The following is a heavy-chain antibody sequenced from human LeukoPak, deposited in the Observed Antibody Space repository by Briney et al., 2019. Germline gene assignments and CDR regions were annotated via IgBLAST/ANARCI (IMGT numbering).Heavy chain of an antibody. V-gene: IGHV4-30-4*01. D-gene: IGHD3-16*02. Sequence: PSQTLSLTCTVSGGSISSGDYYWSWIRQPPGKVLEWIGYIYYSGSTYYNPSFKSRVTISVDTSKNQFSLKLSSVTAADTAVYYCARAVGHDYVWGSYRVYFDYWGQGTLVTVSS. CDR2: IYYSGST. CDR3: ARAVGHDYVWGSYRVYFDY. J-gene: IGHJ4*02. CDR1: GGSISSGDYY.